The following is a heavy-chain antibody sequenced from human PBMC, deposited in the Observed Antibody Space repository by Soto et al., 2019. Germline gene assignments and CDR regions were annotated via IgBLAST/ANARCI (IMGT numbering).Heavy chain of an antibody. V-gene: IGHV4-59*01. CDR3: AREGGNYDYVWGSYRPNGDAFDT. J-gene: IGHJ3*02. CDR1: GGSISSYY. D-gene: IGHD3-16*02. Sequence: PXETLSLTCTVAGGSISSYYWSWIRQPPGKGLDWIGYIYYSGSTNYNPSLKSRVTISVDTSKNQFSLKLSSVTAADTAVYYCAREGGNYDYVWGSYRPNGDAFDTSGQGTMVTVSS. CDR2: IYYSGST.